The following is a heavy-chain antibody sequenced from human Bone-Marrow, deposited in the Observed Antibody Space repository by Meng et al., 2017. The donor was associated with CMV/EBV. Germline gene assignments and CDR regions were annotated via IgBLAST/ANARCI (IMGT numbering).Heavy chain of an antibody. V-gene: IGHV4-34*01. D-gene: IGHD7-27*01. Sequence: SETLSLTCAVYGGSFSGYYWSWIRQPPGKGLEWIGEINHSGSTNYNPSLKSRVTISVDTSKNQFSLKLSSVTAADTAVYYCASRTGDFLNDAFDIWGQGTMVTVSS. CDR3: ASRTGDFLNDAFDI. CDR1: GGSFSGYY. CDR2: INHSGST. J-gene: IGHJ3*02.